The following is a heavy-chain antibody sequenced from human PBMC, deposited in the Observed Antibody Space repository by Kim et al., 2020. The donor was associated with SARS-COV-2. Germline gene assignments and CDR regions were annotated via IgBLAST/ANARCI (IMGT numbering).Heavy chain of an antibody. CDR2: FYSGGST. CDR3: AREGPDHQRAFDI. J-gene: IGHJ3*02. CDR1: GFTVSSNY. V-gene: IGHV3-66*01. Sequence: GGSLRLSCAASGFTVSSNYMSWVRQAPGKGLEWVSVFYSGGSTYYADSVKGRFTISRDNSKNTLYLQMNSLRVEDTAVYYCAREGPDHQRAFDIWGQGTMVTVSS.